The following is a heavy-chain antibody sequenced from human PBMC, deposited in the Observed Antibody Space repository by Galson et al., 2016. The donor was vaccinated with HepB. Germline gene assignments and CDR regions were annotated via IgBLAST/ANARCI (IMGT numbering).Heavy chain of an antibody. D-gene: IGHD2-15*01. J-gene: IGHJ6*02. Sequence: SETLSLTCAVSGASIRSTNWWSWVRQPPGKGLEWIGEIYHSGSTNYNPSLKSRVTISVDKSKNQFSLKLSSVTAADTAVYYCAGVKGALNDIVEIPTVSLYGMDVWGQGTTVTVSS. CDR1: GASIRSTNW. V-gene: IGHV4-4*02. CDR3: AGVKGALNDIVEIPTVSLYGMDV. CDR2: IYHSGST.